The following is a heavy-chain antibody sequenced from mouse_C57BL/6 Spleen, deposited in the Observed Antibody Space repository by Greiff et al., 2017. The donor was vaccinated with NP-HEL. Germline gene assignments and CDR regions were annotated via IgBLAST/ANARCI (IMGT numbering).Heavy chain of an antibody. Sequence: EVKLMESGGGLVQPGGSMKLSCAASGFTFSDAWMDWVRQSPEKGLEWVAEIRNKANNHATYYAESVKGRFTISRDDSKSSVYLQMNSLRAEDTGIYYCTGYGSSYTNWYFDVWGTGTTVTVSS. CDR3: TGYGSSYTNWYFDV. CDR2: IRNKANNHAT. V-gene: IGHV6-6*01. CDR1: GFTFSDAW. J-gene: IGHJ1*03. D-gene: IGHD1-1*01.